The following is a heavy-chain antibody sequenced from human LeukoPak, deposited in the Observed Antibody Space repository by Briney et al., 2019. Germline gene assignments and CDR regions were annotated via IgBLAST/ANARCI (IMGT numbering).Heavy chain of an antibody. V-gene: IGHV1-69*06. Sequence: SVKVSCKTSGGTFSSYAISWVRQAPGQGLEWMGGVIPLFGTANYAQKFQGRVTITADKSTSTAHMELSSLRSEDTAVYYCARQEVGWRGLDPWGQRTLVTVSS. CDR3: ARQEVGWRGLDP. D-gene: IGHD2-15*01. J-gene: IGHJ5*02. CDR2: VIPLFGTA. CDR1: GGTFSSYA.